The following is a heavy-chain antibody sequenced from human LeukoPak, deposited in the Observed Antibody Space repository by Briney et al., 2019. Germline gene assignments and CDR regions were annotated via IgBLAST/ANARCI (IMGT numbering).Heavy chain of an antibody. D-gene: IGHD1-1*01. CDR1: GVSISSNY. J-gene: IGHJ4*02. CDR3: ARVGRGVPQPFFDY. Sequence: SETLSLTCTVSGVSISSNYWSWVRQPPGKGLEWVGYIYYSGSTNYNPSLKSRVTISVDTSKNQFSLKLSSVTAADTAVYYCARVGRGVPQPFFDYWGQGTLVTVSS. V-gene: IGHV4-59*01. CDR2: IYYSGST.